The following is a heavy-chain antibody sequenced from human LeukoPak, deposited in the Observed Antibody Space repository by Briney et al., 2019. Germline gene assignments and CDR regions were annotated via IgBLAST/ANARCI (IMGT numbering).Heavy chain of an antibody. J-gene: IGHJ6*03. V-gene: IGHV3-11*04. CDR1: GFTFSDYY. D-gene: IGHD3-3*01. Sequence: GGPLRLSCAASGFTFSDYYMSWIRQAPGKGLEWVSYISSSGSTIYYADSVKGRFTISRDNAKNSLYLQMNSLRAEDTAVYYCARGAITIFGVVITNYMDVWGKGTTVTVSS. CDR2: ISSSGSTI. CDR3: ARGAITIFGVVITNYMDV.